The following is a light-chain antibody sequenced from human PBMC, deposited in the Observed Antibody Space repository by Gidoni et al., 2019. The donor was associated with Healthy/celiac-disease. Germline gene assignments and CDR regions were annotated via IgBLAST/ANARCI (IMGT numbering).Light chain of an antibody. V-gene: IGLV2-14*01. J-gene: IGLJ2*01. CDR2: DVS. CDR3: SSYTSSRTLV. Sequence: QSALNQPAPVSGAPGPSITISCTGTSSDVGGYNYVSWYQQHPGKAPKLMIYDVSNRPSGVSNRFSGSKSGNTASLTISGLQAEDEADYYCSSYTSSRTLVFGGGTKLTVL. CDR1: SSDVGGYNY.